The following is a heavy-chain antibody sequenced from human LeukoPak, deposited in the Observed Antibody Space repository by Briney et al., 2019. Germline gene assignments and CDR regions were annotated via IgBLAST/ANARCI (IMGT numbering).Heavy chain of an antibody. CDR2: INPNSGGT. J-gene: IGHJ3*02. Sequence: ASVKVSCKASGYTFTGYYMHWVRQAPGQGLEWMGWINPNSGGTNYAQKFQGRVTMTRDTSISTAYMELSRLRSDDAAIYYCARVKYGVRAFNIWGQGTMVTVAS. CDR3: ARVKYGVRAFNI. D-gene: IGHD4-17*01. CDR1: GYTFTGYY. V-gene: IGHV1-2*02.